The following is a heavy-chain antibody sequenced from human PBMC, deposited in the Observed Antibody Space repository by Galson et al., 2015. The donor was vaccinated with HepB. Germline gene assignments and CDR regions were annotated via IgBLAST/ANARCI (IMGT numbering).Heavy chain of an antibody. Sequence: TLSLTCTVSGGSISSYYWSWIRQPPGKGLEWIGYIYYSGSTNYNPSLKSRVTISVDTSKNQFSLKLSSVTAADTAVYYCARPVVPAANDAFDIWGQGTMVTVSS. CDR2: IYYSGST. CDR1: GGSISSYY. V-gene: IGHV4-59*08. D-gene: IGHD2-2*01. CDR3: ARPVVPAANDAFDI. J-gene: IGHJ3*02.